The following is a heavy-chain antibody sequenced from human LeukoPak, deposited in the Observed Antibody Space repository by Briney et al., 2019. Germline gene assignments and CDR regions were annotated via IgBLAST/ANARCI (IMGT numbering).Heavy chain of an antibody. CDR3: ARPGQTYYYDSSGYYYSYYFDY. J-gene: IGHJ4*02. CDR2: IYPGDSDT. Sequence: GESLKISCKGSGSSFTSYWIGWVRQMPGKGLEWMGIIYPGDSDTRYSPSFQGQVTISADKSISTAYLQWSSLKASDTAMYYCARPGQTYYYDSSGYYYSYYFDYWGQGTLVTVSS. CDR1: GSSFTSYW. V-gene: IGHV5-51*01. D-gene: IGHD3-22*01.